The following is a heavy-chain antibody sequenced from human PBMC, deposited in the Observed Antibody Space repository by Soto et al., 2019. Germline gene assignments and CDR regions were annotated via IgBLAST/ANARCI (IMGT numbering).Heavy chain of an antibody. Sequence: QVQLQESGPGLVKPSETLSPTCTVSGGSISSYYWSWIRQPPGKGLELIGYIYYSGSTNYNPSLTSRVTISVDTAKNQFSLKLSSVTAADTAVYYCARHIPYGDFDYWSQGILVTVSS. CDR2: IYYSGST. CDR1: GGSISSYY. CDR3: ARHIPYGDFDY. J-gene: IGHJ4*02. D-gene: IGHD4-17*01. V-gene: IGHV4-59*08.